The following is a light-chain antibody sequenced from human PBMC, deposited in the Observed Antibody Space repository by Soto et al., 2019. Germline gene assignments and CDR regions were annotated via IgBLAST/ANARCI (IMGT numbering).Light chain of an antibody. J-gene: IGKJ1*01. CDR1: QSISHC. CDR3: QQYDSVLGT. CDR2: DAS. Sequence: DILITHSSATLSASVGDSITITCRAGQSISHCLAWYQHKPGKAPKFLIYDASSMESGVPSRFSSSGSGTEFTLTISSLQADDFATYYCQQYDSVLGTFGPGTKVDIK. V-gene: IGKV1-5*01.